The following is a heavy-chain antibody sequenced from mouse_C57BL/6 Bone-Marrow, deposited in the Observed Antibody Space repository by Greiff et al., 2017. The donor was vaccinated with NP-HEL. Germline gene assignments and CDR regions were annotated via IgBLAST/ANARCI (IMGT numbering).Heavy chain of an antibody. V-gene: IGHV3-6*01. D-gene: IGHD2-4*01. CDR2: ISYDGSN. CDR1: GYSITSGYY. Sequence: EVKLMESGPGLVKPSQSLSLTCSVTGYSITSGYYWNWIRQFPGNKLEWMGYISYDGSNNYNPSLKNRISITRDTSKNQFFLKLNSVTTEDTATYYCATIYYDYDVDYWGQGTTLTVSS. J-gene: IGHJ2*01. CDR3: ATIYYDYDVDY.